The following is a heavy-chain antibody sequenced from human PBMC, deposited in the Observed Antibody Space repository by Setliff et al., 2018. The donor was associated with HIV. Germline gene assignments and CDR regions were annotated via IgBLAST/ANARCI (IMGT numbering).Heavy chain of an antibody. Sequence: SETLSLTCTVSGGSVNDFYCNWIRQPPGKGLEWIGYIHSSGRTIYNTSRKSRITISLDTSKAQFSLELISSTAADTAVYYCATLDHSGGNFLAYWGQGSLVTVSS. CDR3: ATLDHSGGNFLAY. D-gene: IGHD2-21*02. CDR1: GGSVNDFY. J-gene: IGHJ4*02. CDR2: IHSSGRT. V-gene: IGHV4-4*09.